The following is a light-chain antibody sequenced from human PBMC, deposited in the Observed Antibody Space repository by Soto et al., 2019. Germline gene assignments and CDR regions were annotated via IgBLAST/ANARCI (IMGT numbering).Light chain of an antibody. CDR3: QQYNGYSTWT. CDR1: QSISIW. Sequence: DIQMTQSPSTLSASVGDRITITCRASQSISIWLAWYQQTPGKAPKILIYDASRLETGVPSRFSGSGSGTEFPLTISGLQPDDFATYYCQQYNGYSTWTFGQGTRVETK. V-gene: IGKV1-5*01. J-gene: IGKJ1*01. CDR2: DAS.